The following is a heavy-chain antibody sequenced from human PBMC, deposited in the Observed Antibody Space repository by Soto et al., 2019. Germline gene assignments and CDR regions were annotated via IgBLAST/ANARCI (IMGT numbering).Heavy chain of an antibody. CDR2: ISYDGSNK. CDR3: AKGPAIVLVPAAMNYYYGMDV. V-gene: IGHV3-30*18. J-gene: IGHJ6*02. D-gene: IGHD2-2*01. CDR1: GFTFSSYG. Sequence: QVQLVESGGGVVQPGRSLRLSCAASGFTFSSYGMHWVRQAPGRGREGGAVISYDGSNKYYADSVKGRFTISRDNSKNTLYLQMNSLRAEDTAVYYCAKGPAIVLVPAAMNYYYGMDVWGQGTTVTVSS.